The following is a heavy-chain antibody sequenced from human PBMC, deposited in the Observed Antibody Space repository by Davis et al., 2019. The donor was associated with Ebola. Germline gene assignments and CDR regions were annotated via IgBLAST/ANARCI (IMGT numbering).Heavy chain of an antibody. CDR2: ISPSGNT. CDR1: GGSLSGYD. J-gene: IGHJ4*02. CDR3: ARSTRGPVALDH. Sequence: SETLSLTCAVFGGSLSGYDWTWIRQSPGKGLEWIGDISPSGNTVYKPSLKVRVTLLVDTSTNQFSLKVTSLTAADTDVYYCARSTRGPVALDHWGQGSLVTVSS. D-gene: IGHD4-23*01. V-gene: IGHV4-34*01.